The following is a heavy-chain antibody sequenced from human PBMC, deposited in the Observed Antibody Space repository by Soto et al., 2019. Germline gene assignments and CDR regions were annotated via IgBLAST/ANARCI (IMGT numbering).Heavy chain of an antibody. CDR1: GFTFSSYS. J-gene: IGHJ4*02. V-gene: IGHV3-21*01. CDR3: ASVGQLRYFDWFHTIDY. D-gene: IGHD3-9*01. CDR2: ISSSSSYI. Sequence: GGSLRLSCAASGFTFSSYSMNWVRQAPGKGLEWVSSISSSSSYIYYADSVKGRFTISRDNAKNSLYLQMNSLRAEDTAVYYCASVGQLRYFDWFHTIDYWGQGTLVTVSS.